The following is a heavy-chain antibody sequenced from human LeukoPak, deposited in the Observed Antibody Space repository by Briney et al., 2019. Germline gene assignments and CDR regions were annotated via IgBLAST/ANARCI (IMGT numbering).Heavy chain of an antibody. CDR2: IYYSGST. CDR1: GGSISSYY. Sequence: SETLSLTCTVSGGSISSYYWSWIRQPPGKGLEWIGYIYYSGSTNYNPSLKSRVTISVDKSKNQFSLKLSSVTAADTAVYYCARGLVGAKDYWGQGTLVTVSS. J-gene: IGHJ4*02. D-gene: IGHD1-26*01. V-gene: IGHV4-59*12. CDR3: ARGLVGAKDY.